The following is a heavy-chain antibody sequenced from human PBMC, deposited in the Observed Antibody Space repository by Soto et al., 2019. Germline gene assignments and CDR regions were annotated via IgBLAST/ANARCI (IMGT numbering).Heavy chain of an antibody. J-gene: IGHJ4*02. Sequence: EVQLVESGGGLVQPGGSLRLSCAASGFTFSSYWMHWVRQAPGKGLVWVTRINSDGSSTSYADSVKGRFTISRDNAKNKLYLQINNLRADDTAVYYCAGYCSSASCQYPYGGQGTLVTVSS. V-gene: IGHV3-74*01. D-gene: IGHD2-2*01. CDR3: AGYCSSASCQYPY. CDR1: GFTFSSYW. CDR2: INSDGSST.